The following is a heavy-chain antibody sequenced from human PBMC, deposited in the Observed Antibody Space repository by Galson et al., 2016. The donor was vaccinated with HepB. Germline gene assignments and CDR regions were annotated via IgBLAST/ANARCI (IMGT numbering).Heavy chain of an antibody. CDR2: ISGSGVYT. V-gene: IGHV3-23*01. CDR1: GYTFNSYG. CDR3: AKDGRIYCSSASGHDHFHY. J-gene: IGHJ4*02. Sequence: SLRLSCAASGYTFNSYGMSWVRQAPGKGLEWVSSISGSGVYTNYADSVKGRFTISRDNSKTTVHLQMDSLRAEDTAVYYCAKDGRIYCSSASGHDHFHYWGQGTLVTVAS. D-gene: IGHD2-2*01.